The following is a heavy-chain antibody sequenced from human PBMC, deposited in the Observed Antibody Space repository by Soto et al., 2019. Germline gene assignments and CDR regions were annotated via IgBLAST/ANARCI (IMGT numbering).Heavy chain of an antibody. D-gene: IGHD6-13*01. J-gene: IGHJ4*02. CDR3: ASRGSSSCYVFDY. CDR1: GGSISSSSYY. V-gene: IGHV4-39*01. Sequence: SETLSLTCTVSGGSISSSSYYWGWIRQPPGKGLEWIGSIYYSGSTYYNPSLKSRVTISVDTSKNQFSLKLSSVTAADTAVYYCASRGSSSCYVFDYWGQGTLVTVSS. CDR2: IYYSGST.